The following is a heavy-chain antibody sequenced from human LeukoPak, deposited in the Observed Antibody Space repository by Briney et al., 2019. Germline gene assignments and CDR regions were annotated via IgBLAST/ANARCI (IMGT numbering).Heavy chain of an antibody. CDR2: ISSSGSTI. CDR3: AELGITMIGGV. D-gene: IGHD3-10*02. CDR1: GFPFSSYE. Sequence: GGSLRLPCAPSGFPFSSYEMNWLRQSPGKGLEGLSYISSSGSTIYYADSVKGRFTISRENVKNSLYLEMNSLRAEDTAVYYCAELGITMIGGVWGKGTTVTVSS. J-gene: IGHJ6*04. V-gene: IGHV3-48*03.